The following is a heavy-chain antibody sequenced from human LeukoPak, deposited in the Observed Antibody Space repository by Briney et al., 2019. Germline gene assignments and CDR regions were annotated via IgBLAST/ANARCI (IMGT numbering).Heavy chain of an antibody. CDR3: ARQAAYYVSSGYYEPHPHGFDP. V-gene: IGHV5-51*01. CDR1: GYRFTSYW. D-gene: IGHD3-22*01. Sequence: GESLKISCKGSGYRFTSYWIGWVRQMPGKGVEWMGIIYPGDSDTSYNTSFQSHVTISADKSISTAYLQWSSLKASDNAMYYCARQAAYYVSSGYYEPHPHGFDPWGQGTLVTVSS. CDR2: IYPGDSDT. J-gene: IGHJ5*02.